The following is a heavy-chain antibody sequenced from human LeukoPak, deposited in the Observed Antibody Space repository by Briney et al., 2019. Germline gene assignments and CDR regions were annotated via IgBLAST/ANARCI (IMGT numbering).Heavy chain of an antibody. D-gene: IGHD6-19*01. CDR3: ARGGWLGKPQRVDY. V-gene: IGHV3-23*01. J-gene: IGHJ4*02. CDR2: ISGSGGNT. Sequence: GGSLRLSCAASGFTFSSYAMSWVRQAPGKGLEWVSIISGSGGNTYNADSVKGRFTISRDKSKNTLYLQMNSLRAEDTAVYYCARGGWLGKPQRVDYWGQGTLITVSS. CDR1: GFTFSSYA.